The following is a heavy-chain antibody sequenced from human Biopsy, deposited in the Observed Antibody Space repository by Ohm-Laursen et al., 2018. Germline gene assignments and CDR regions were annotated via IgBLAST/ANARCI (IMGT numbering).Heavy chain of an antibody. Sequence: SETLSLTWTVSGDSLCSGPDNWSCIRQPPGQGLEYIGFIYSGGNTNYNPSLQNRVTMTVDTSKNQFSLKLSSVIAADTAVYYCARGRRTSGWPYFANWGQGPLVIVSS. CDR3: ARGRRTSGWPYFAN. CDR2: IYSGGNT. J-gene: IGHJ4*02. CDR1: GDSLCSGPDN. D-gene: IGHD6-19*01. V-gene: IGHV4-61*01.